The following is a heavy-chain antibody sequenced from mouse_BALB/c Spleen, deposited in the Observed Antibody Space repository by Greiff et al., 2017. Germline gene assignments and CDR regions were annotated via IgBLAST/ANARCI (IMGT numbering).Heavy chain of an antibody. CDR3: ATTVDAMDY. Sequence: EVQGVESGGGLVKPGGSLKLSCAASGFTFSSYAMSWVRQTPEKRLEWVASISSGGSTYYPDSVKGRFTISRDNARNILYLQMSSLRSEDTAMYYCATTVDAMDYWGQGTSVTVSS. CDR2: ISSGGST. CDR1: GFTFSSYA. D-gene: IGHD1-1*01. J-gene: IGHJ4*01. V-gene: IGHV5-6-5*01.